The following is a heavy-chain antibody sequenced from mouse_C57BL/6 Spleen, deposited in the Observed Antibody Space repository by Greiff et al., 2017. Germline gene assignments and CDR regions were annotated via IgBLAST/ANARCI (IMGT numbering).Heavy chain of an antibody. Sequence: EVKLQESGPGLVKPSQSLSLTCSVTGYSITSGYYWNWIRQFPGNKLEWMGYISYDGSNNYNPSLKNRISITRDTSKNQFFLKLNSVTTEDTATYYCARERSPWYFDVWGTGTTVTVSS. CDR3: ARERSPWYFDV. J-gene: IGHJ1*03. CDR1: GYSITSGYY. CDR2: ISYDGSN. V-gene: IGHV3-6*01.